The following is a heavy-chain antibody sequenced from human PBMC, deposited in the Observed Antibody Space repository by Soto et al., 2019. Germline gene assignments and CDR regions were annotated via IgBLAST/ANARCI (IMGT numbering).Heavy chain of an antibody. CDR1: GFTFSSYS. CDR3: ARGEVAHYDFWSGPNYYYYGMDV. J-gene: IGHJ6*02. CDR2: ISSSSSYI. V-gene: IGHV3-21*01. Sequence: GGSLRLSCAASGFTFSSYSMNWVRQAPGKGLEWVSSISSSSSYIYYADSVKGRFTISRDNAKNSLYLQMNSLRAEDTAVYYCARGEVAHYDFWSGPNYYYYGMDVWGQGTTVTVSS. D-gene: IGHD3-3*01.